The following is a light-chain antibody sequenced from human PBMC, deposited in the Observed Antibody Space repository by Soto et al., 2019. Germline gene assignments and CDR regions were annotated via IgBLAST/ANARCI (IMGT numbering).Light chain of an antibody. CDR1: SSNIGAGYH. V-gene: IGLV1-40*01. CDR3: QSYDSSLSGVL. J-gene: IGLJ3*02. Sequence: QSVLTQPPSVSGAPGQRVTISCTGSSSNIGAGYHVHWYQQFPGTAPKLLIYDNTNRPSGVPDRFSGSKSGTSASLAITGLQAGDEADYYCQSYDSSLSGVLFSGGTKL. CDR2: DNT.